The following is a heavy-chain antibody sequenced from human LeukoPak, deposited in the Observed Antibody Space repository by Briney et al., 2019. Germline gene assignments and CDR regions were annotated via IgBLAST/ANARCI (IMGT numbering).Heavy chain of an antibody. V-gene: IGHV1-2*04. Sequence: ASVKVSCKASGYTFTGYYMHWVRQAPGQGLEWMGRINPNSGGTNYAQKFQGWVTVTRDTSISTAYMELSRLRSDDTAVYYCARGRKYCSGGSCYLYYFDYWGQGTLVTVSS. CDR2: INPNSGGT. D-gene: IGHD2-15*01. CDR1: GYTFTGYY. J-gene: IGHJ4*02. CDR3: ARGRKYCSGGSCYLYYFDY.